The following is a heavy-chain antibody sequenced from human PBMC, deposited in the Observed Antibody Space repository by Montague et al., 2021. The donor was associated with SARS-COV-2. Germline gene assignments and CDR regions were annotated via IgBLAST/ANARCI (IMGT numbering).Heavy chain of an antibody. Sequence: CAISGDSVATNRTTWNWDRQSPSSHLEWLGRTYFRSKWYNDYAVSVKSRITINPDTSKNQFSLQLKSVTPKDTAIYFCGRVFAPAGTFDFWGQGTLVTVSS. V-gene: IGHV6-1*01. J-gene: IGHJ4*02. D-gene: IGHD6-13*01. CDR1: GDSVATNRTT. CDR2: TYFRSKWYN. CDR3: GRVFAPAGTFDF.